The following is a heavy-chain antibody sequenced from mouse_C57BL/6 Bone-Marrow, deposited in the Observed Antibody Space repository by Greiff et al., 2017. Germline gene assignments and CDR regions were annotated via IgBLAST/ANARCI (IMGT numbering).Heavy chain of an antibody. CDR1: GYTFTSYG. D-gene: IGHD2-5*01. J-gene: IGHJ4*01. Sequence: QVQLKQSGAELARPGASVKLSCKASGYTFTSYGISWVKQRTGQGLEWIGEIYPRSGNTYYNEKFKGKATLTADKSSSTAYMELRSLTSEDSAVYFCASHYYSNYYYAMDYWGQGTSVTVSS. V-gene: IGHV1-81*01. CDR3: ASHYYSNYYYAMDY. CDR2: IYPRSGNT.